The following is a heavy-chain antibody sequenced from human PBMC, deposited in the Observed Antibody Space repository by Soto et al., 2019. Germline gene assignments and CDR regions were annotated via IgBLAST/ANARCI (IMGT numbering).Heavy chain of an antibody. D-gene: IGHD4-17*01. V-gene: IGHV3-48*03. Sequence: EEQLVESGGGLVQPGGSLRLSCAASGFTFSSHVMNWIRQAPGKGLEWVSSINRDGNIYYADSVKGRFTISRDNAKHSLYLHMNSLRADDTAVYYCLNGDYYVGQGTLVTVSS. CDR2: INRDGNI. CDR3: LNGDYY. CDR1: GFTFSSHV. J-gene: IGHJ4*02.